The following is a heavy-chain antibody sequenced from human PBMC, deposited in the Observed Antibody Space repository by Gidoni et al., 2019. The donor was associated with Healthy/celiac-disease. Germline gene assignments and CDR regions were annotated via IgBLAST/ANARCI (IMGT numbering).Heavy chain of an antibody. CDR1: GFTFPRSD. J-gene: IGHJ3*02. CDR2: IVVGSGNT. V-gene: IGHV1-58*01. CDR3: AAWSRDSSGYGALDI. Sequence: QMQLVQSGPEVKKPGTSVTVSCKASGFTFPRSDVQWVRQARGQRLEWIGWIVVGSGNTNDAQKFQERVTITRDMATSTAYMGLRSLRSEDTAVYYCAAWSRDSSGYGALDIWGQGTMVTVSS. D-gene: IGHD3-22*01.